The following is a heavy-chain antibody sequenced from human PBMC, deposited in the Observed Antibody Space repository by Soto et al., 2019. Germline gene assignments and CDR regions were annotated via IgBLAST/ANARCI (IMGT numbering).Heavy chain of an antibody. J-gene: IGHJ6*02. CDR2: IYDNGTT. D-gene: IGHD3-10*01. CDR1: GFTFSTYV. CDR3: VRPLPSGRNYGLDV. V-gene: IGHV3-53*01. Sequence: GSLKLSCAASGFTFSTYVMAWVRQAPGMGLEWVSVIYDNGTTYYADSVKGRFTISRDTSTNTLSLQMDSLRAEDTAVYYCVRPLPSGRNYGLDVWGQGTTVTVSS.